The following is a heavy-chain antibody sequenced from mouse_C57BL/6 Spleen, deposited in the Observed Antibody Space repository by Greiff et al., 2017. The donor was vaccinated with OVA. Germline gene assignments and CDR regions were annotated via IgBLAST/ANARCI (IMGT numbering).Heavy chain of an antibody. CDR1: GYTFTSYW. D-gene: IGHD1-1*01. V-gene: IGHV1-69*01. CDR2: IGPSDSYA. J-gene: IGHJ4*01. Sequence: QVQLQQSGAELVMPGASVKLSCTASGYTFTSYWMHWVQQRPGQGLEWIGEIGPSDSYANYNQKFKGKSTLTVDKAPTTAYMQLRMLTSEASAVYYCARSGTTVPRAMDYWGQGTSVTVSS. CDR3: ARSGTTVPRAMDY.